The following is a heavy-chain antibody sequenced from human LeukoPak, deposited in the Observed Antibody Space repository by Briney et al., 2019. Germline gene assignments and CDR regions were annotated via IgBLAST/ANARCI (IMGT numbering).Heavy chain of an antibody. V-gene: IGHV3-23*01. J-gene: IGHJ4*02. Sequence: PGGSLRLSCAASGFTFSSYAMSWVRQAPGKGLEWVSAISGSGGSTYYADSVKGRFTISRDNSENTLYLQMNSLRAEDTAVYYCAKVMGYDSSGYINYWGQGTLVTVSS. CDR3: AKVMGYDSSGYINY. D-gene: IGHD3-22*01. CDR2: ISGSGGST. CDR1: GFTFSSYA.